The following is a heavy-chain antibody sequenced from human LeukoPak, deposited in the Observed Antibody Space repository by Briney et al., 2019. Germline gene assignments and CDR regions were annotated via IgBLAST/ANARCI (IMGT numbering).Heavy chain of an antibody. Sequence: SETLSHTCTACRGSISSYYWSWIRQPPGKGLEWIGYIYYSGSTNYNPSLKSRVTISVDASKNQFSLKLSSVTAADTAVYYCARVVVPAVNYYYYYMDVWGKGTTVTVSS. CDR3: ARVVVPAVNYYYYYMDV. CDR1: RGSISSYY. V-gene: IGHV4-59*01. J-gene: IGHJ6*03. CDR2: IYYSGST. D-gene: IGHD2-2*01.